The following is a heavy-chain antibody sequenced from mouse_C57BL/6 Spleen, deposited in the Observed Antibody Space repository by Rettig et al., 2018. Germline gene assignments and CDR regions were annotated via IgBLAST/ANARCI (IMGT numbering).Heavy chain of an antibody. CDR3: ARLAYDGYPYAMDY. J-gene: IGHJ4*01. D-gene: IGHD2-3*01. V-gene: IGHV1-82*01. Sequence: ATLTADKSSSTAYMQLSSLTSEDSAVYFCARLAYDGYPYAMDYWGQGTSVTVSS.